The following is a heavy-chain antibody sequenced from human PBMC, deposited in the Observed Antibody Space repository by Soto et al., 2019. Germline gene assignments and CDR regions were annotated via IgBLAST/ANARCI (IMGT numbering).Heavy chain of an antibody. D-gene: IGHD3-10*01. J-gene: IGHJ6*02. V-gene: IGHV1-69*06. CDR2: LIPIYDAP. CDR3: ARVRDPHLDHYGLDV. CDR1: GFTFNVYG. Sequence: SVKVSCKTSGFTFNVYGIHWVRQAPGQGLEWMGGLIPIYDAPYYAQKFQGRVTITADKSTTTVHLELNSLRSEDTAVYFCARVRDPHLDHYGLDVWGQGNTVTV.